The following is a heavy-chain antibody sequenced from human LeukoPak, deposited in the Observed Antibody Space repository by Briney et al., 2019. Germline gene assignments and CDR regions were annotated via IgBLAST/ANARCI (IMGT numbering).Heavy chain of an antibody. CDR2: INPNSGGT. Sequence: ASVKVSCKASGYTFTSYYMHWVRQAPGQGLEWMGWINPNSGGTNYAQKFQGRVTMTRDTSISTAYMELSRLRSDDTAVYYCARGEGAAAGSSHNWFDPWGQGTLVTVSS. J-gene: IGHJ5*02. D-gene: IGHD6-13*01. CDR3: ARGEGAAAGSSHNWFDP. V-gene: IGHV1-2*02. CDR1: GYTFTSYY.